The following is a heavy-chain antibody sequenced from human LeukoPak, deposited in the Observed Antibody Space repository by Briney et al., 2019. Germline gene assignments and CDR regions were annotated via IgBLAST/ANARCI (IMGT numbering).Heavy chain of an antibody. V-gene: IGHV3-53*01. D-gene: IGHD1-26*01. J-gene: IGHJ5*02. Sequence: GGTLRLSCAASGFTVSGNYMSWVRQAPGKGLEWVSVIFSGGTTHYADSVKGRFTISRDNSKNTLYLQMNSLRAEDTAVYYCARHVVGATLDPWGQGTLVTVSS. CDR1: GFTVSGNY. CDR3: ARHVVGATLDP. CDR2: IFSGGTT.